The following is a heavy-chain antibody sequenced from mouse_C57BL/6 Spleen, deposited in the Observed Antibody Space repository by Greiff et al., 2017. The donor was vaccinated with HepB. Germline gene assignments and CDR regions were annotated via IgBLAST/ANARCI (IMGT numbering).Heavy chain of an antibody. CDR3: ARPYYYGSSWFAY. V-gene: IGHV1-39*01. CDR2: INPNYGTT. D-gene: IGHD1-1*01. J-gene: IGHJ3*01. CDR1: GYSFTDYN. Sequence: EVKLMESGPELVKPGASVKISCKASGYSFTDYNMNWVKQSNGKSLEWIGVINPNYGTTSYNQKFKGKATLTVDQSSSTAYMQLNSLTSEDSAVYYCARPYYYGSSWFAYWGQGTLVTVSA.